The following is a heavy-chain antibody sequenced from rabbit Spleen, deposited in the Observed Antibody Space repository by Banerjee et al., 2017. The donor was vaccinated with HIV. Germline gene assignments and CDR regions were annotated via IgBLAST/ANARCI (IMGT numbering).Heavy chain of an antibody. CDR3: ARDTGSSFSSYGMDL. J-gene: IGHJ6*01. CDR1: GFSLTSSYD. D-gene: IGHD8-1*01. V-gene: IGHV1S45*01. Sequence: QEQLVESGGGLVQPGTSLILTCTASGFSLTSSYDMCWVRQAPGKGLEWIACIYAGSSGSTYYASWAKGRFTISKTSSTTVTLQMTSLTVADTTTYFCARDTGSSFSSYGMDLWGQGTLVTVS. CDR2: IYAGSSGST.